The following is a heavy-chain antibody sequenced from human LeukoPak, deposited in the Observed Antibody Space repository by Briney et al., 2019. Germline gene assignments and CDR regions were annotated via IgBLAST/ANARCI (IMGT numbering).Heavy chain of an antibody. D-gene: IGHD3-16*01. V-gene: IGHV4-34*01. CDR1: GGSFKTYW. CDR2: VKYSGNT. J-gene: IGHJ4*02. Sequence: TPSETLSLTCAVYGGSFKTYWWSWIRHSPGKGLEWIGEVKYSGNTYYNPSLQSPVTISIDLSKNQSSLTLTAVTAADTAVYYFARGRSLIPVRPRRYYCHYWRQGTAVTVSP. CDR3: ARGRSLIPVRPRRYYCHY.